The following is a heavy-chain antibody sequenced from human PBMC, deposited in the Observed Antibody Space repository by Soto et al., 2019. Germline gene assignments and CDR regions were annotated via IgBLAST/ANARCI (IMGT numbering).Heavy chain of an antibody. CDR3: AKVKELSVKSTVIDFDY. D-gene: IGHD4-17*01. J-gene: IGHJ4*02. CDR1: GFTFSSYA. CDR2: ISGSGGST. V-gene: IGHV3-23*01. Sequence: PGGSLRLSCAASGFTFSSYAMSWVRQAPGKELEWVSAISGSGGSTYYADSVKGRFTISRDNSKNTLYLQMNSLRAEDTAVYYCAKVKELSVKSTVIDFDYWGQGTLVTVSS.